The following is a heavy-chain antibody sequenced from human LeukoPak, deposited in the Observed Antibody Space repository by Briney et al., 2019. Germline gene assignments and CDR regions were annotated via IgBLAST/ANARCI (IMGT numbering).Heavy chain of an antibody. D-gene: IGHD1-26*01. CDR1: GYSFTSYG. V-gene: IGHV1-18*01. CDR3: ARGGKNYFDF. CDR2: ISAYDGET. J-gene: IGHJ4*02. Sequence: ASVKVSCKASGYSFTSYGISWVREAPGRGHEWVGYISAYDGETRYAQKFQGRVTLTTDTSTGTVYMEMRRLRSDDTAVYYCARGGKNYFDFWGQGTLVTVSS.